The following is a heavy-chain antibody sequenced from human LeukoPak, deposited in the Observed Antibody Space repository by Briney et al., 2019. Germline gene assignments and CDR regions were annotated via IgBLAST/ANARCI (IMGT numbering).Heavy chain of an antibody. CDR3: ARGHSSGYYYFDY. V-gene: IGHV3-30-3*01. J-gene: IGHJ4*02. Sequence: GALRLSCAASGFTFSSYAMHWVRQAPGKGLEWVAVISYDGSNKYYADSVKGRFTISRDNSKNTLYLQMNSLRAEDTAVYYCARGHSSGYYYFDYWGQGTLVTVSS. D-gene: IGHD3-22*01. CDR1: GFTFSSYA. CDR2: ISYDGSNK.